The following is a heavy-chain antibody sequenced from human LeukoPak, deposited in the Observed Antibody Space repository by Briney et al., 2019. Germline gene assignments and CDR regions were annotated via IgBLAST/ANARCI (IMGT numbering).Heavy chain of an antibody. Sequence: ASVKVSCKASGGTFSSYAISWVRQAPGQGLEWMGGIIPTFGTANYAQKFQGRVTITADKSTSTAYMELSSLRSEDTAVYYCARVENYYYYMDVWGKGTTVTVSS. V-gene: IGHV1-69*06. CDR1: GGTFSSYA. CDR3: ARVENYYYYMDV. J-gene: IGHJ6*03. CDR2: IIPTFGTA.